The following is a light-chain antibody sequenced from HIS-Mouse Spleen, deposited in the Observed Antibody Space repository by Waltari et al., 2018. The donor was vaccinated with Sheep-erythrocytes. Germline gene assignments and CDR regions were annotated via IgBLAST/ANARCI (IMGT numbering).Light chain of an antibody. Sequence: AIQLTQSPSSLSASVGDRVTITCRASQGISSALAWYQQKPGKAPKLLIYLGSNRASGVPDRFSGSGSGTDFTLKISRVEAEDVGVYYCMQALQTMYTFGQGTKLEIK. CDR3: MQALQTMYT. CDR2: LGS. V-gene: IGKV1-13*02. CDR1: QGISSA. J-gene: IGKJ2*01.